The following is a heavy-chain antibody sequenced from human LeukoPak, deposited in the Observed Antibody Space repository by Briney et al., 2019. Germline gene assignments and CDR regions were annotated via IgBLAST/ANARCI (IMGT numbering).Heavy chain of an antibody. J-gene: IGHJ6*02. D-gene: IGHD4-17*01. V-gene: IGHV5-51*01. CDR2: IYPGDSGT. Sequence: GESLKISCKGSGYSFTSYWIGWVRQMPGKGLEWMGIIYPGDSGTRYSPSFQGQVTISADKSISTAYLQWSSLKASDTAMYYCARFGTVTTDYYGMDVWGQGTTVTVSS. CDR3: ARFGTVTTDYYGMDV. CDR1: GYSFTSYW.